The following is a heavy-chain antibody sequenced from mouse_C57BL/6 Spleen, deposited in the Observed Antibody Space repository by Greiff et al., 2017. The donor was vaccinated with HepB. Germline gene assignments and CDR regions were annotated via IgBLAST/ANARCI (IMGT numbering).Heavy chain of an antibody. D-gene: IGHD1-1*01. Sequence: EVQRVESGGGLVKPGGSLKLSCAASGFTFSDYGMHWVRQAPEKGLEWVAYISSGSSTIYYADTVKGRFTISRDNAKNTLFLQMTSLMSEDTAMYYCARPDGSKEYAMDYWGPGTSVTVSS. CDR1: GFTFSDYG. CDR2: ISSGSSTI. J-gene: IGHJ4*01. V-gene: IGHV5-17*01. CDR3: ARPDGSKEYAMDY.